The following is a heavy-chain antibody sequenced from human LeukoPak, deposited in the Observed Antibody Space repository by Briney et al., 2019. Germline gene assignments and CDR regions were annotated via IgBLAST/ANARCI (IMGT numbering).Heavy chain of an antibody. Sequence: PSETLSLTCAVYGGSFSGYYWSWIRQPPGKGLEWIGEINHSGSTNYNPSLKSRATISVDTSKNQFSLKLSSVTAADTAVYYCARDRNYYDSSGYYYMGYWGQGTLVTVSS. CDR3: ARDRNYYDSSGYYYMGY. D-gene: IGHD3-22*01. J-gene: IGHJ4*02. V-gene: IGHV4-34*01. CDR1: GGSFSGYY. CDR2: INHSGST.